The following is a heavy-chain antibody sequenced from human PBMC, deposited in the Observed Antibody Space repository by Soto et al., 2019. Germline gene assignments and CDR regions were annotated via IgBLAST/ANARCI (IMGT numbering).Heavy chain of an antibody. CDR2: IHYSGST. Sequence: TLYVRFSVCRRSISGSFWIWTWQTTGKVMEWVGYIHYSGSTNYNPSLKSRVTMSVDSAKNQFSLQLSSVTDADTAVYFCTKYRRTDAEGYSFDYWGQG. CDR3: TKYRRTDAEGYSFDY. CDR1: RRSISGSF. D-gene: IGHD2-15*01. V-gene: IGHV4-59*01. J-gene: IGHJ4*02.